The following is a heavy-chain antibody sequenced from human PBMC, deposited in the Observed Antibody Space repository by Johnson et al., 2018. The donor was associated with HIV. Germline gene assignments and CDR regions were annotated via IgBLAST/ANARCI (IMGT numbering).Heavy chain of an antibody. CDR1: GFTFSIYG. CDR3: AKERGRGGDAFDI. D-gene: IGHD3-10*01. Sequence: QVQLVESGGGVVQPGRSLRLSCAASGFTFSIYGMHWVRQAPGKGLEWVAVIWYDGSNKYYANSVKGRFTISRDNAKNSLYLQMNSLRAEDTAVYYCAKERGRGGDAFDIWGQGTMVTVSS. J-gene: IGHJ3*02. CDR2: IWYDGSNK. V-gene: IGHV3-33*03.